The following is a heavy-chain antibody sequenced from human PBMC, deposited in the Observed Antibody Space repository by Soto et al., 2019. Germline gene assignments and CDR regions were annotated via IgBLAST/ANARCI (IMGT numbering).Heavy chain of an antibody. V-gene: IGHV1-69*01. D-gene: IGHD1-26*01. Sequence: QVQLVQSGAEVKKPGSSVKVSCKASGGTFSSYSINWVRQAPGQGLEWMGEIIPIFGTANYAQKFQGRVTDSGEESTSTAYMELSSLRSEDTAVYYCARDGGRHSGGIDYWGQGTLVTVSS. CDR3: ARDGGRHSGGIDY. CDR1: GGTFSSYS. J-gene: IGHJ4*02. CDR2: IIPIFGTA.